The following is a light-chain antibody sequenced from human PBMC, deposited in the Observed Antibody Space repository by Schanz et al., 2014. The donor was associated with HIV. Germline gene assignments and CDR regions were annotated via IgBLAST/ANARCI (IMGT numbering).Light chain of an antibody. Sequence: QSALTQPASVSGSPGRSITISCTGTSSDIGAYNYVSWYQQQPGKAPKLMIYDVTDRPSGVSHRFSGSKSGNTASLTISGLQAEDEADYYCTSYAGSTRVFGTGTKLTVL. CDR3: TSYAGSTRV. V-gene: IGLV2-14*03. CDR1: SSDIGAYNY. CDR2: DVT. J-gene: IGLJ1*01.